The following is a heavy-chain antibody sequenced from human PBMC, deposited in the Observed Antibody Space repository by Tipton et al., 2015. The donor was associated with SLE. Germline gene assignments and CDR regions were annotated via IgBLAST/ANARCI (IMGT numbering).Heavy chain of an antibody. Sequence: SLRLSCAASGFTFSTSAMHWVRQAPGKGLEWVAVIWYDGSNKFYADSVKGRFTISRDNSKNTVCLQMNSLRVEDTAVYFCARGRGEEVLGYWGPGTQVPVSS. J-gene: IGHJ1*01. CDR3: ARGRGEEVLGY. CDR2: IWYDGSNK. D-gene: IGHD3-16*01. V-gene: IGHV3-33*01. CDR1: GFTFSTSA.